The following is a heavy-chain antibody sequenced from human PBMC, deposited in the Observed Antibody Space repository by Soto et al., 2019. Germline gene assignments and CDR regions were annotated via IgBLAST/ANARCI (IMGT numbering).Heavy chain of an antibody. Sequence: PWETLSLTCTVSGGSISSYYWSWIRQPAGKGLEWIGRIYTSGSTNYNPSLKSRVTMSVDTSKNQFSLKLSSVTAADTAVYYCARTNQNYDFWSGYYTDNWFDPWGQGTLVTVSS. J-gene: IGHJ5*02. V-gene: IGHV4-4*07. CDR3: ARTNQNYDFWSGYYTDNWFDP. D-gene: IGHD3-3*01. CDR1: GGSISSYY. CDR2: IYTSGST.